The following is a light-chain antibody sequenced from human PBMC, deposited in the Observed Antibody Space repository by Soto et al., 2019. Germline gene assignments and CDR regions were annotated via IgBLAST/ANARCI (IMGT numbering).Light chain of an antibody. CDR1: QGISNY. CDR3: QKYNSAPYT. J-gene: IGKJ2*01. Sequence: DIQMTQSPSSLSASVGDRVTITCRARQGISNYLAWFQQKPGKVPKVLISAASTLQSGVPSRFSGSGSGTDFTLTISSLQPEDVATYYCQKYNSAPYTFGEGTKLELK. CDR2: AAS. V-gene: IGKV1-27*01.